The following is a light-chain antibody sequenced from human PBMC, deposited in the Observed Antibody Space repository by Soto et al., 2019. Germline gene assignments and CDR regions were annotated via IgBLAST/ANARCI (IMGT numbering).Light chain of an antibody. CDR1: QSVGPN. CDR2: AVS. CDR3: HQYNNWPSWT. V-gene: IGKV3-15*01. J-gene: IGKJ1*01. Sequence: EIVLTQSPATLSVSPGDRATLSCRASQSVGPNLVWYQQKFGQAPTLLIYAVSTRATGVPDRFSGSGSGTEFTLTISSLQPEDVAVYYCHQYNNWPSWTFGQGTKVEVK.